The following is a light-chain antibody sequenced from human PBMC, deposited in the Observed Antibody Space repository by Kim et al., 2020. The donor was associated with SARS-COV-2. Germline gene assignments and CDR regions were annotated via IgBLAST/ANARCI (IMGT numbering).Light chain of an antibody. CDR2: KAS. V-gene: IGKV1-5*03. J-gene: IGKJ2*01. Sequence: CASVGDRVTFSCRASQSIGIWLAWYQQKPGKAPKLVIYKASNLQRGVPSRFSASGSGTEFTLTISSLQPDDFATYYCQQYESYPYTFGQGTKLEIK. CDR3: QQYESYPYT. CDR1: QSIGIW.